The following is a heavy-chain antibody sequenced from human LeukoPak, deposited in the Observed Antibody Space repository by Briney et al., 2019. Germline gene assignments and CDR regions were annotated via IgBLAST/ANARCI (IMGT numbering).Heavy chain of an antibody. CDR1: GGSFSGYY. CDR3: ARDDLSGTYGGVDY. D-gene: IGHD1-26*01. V-gene: IGHV4-34*01. J-gene: IGHJ4*02. CDR2: INHSGTT. Sequence: SETLSLTCAVYGGSFSGYYWSWLRQPPGKGLEWVGEINHSGTTNYSPSLKSRVTISVDTSKNQFSLKLSSVTAADTAVYYCARDDLSGTYGGVDYWGQGTLVAVSS.